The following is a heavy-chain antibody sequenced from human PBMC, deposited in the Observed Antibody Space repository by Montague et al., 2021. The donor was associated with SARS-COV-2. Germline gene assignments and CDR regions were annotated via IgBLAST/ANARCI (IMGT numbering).Heavy chain of an antibody. CDR1: GDSMTSGRSF. CDR3: AKDGSTGCWFDP. J-gene: IGHJ5*02. Sequence: TLSLTCIVSGDSMTSGRSFWSWIRQPAGKELEWIGRIYTSGSTNYNPSLRSRVATSIDTAHNQVSLNLTSVTAADTAVYYCAKDGSTGCWFDPWGQGTLVTVSS. V-gene: IGHV4-61*02. D-gene: IGHD3-10*01. CDR2: IYTSGST.